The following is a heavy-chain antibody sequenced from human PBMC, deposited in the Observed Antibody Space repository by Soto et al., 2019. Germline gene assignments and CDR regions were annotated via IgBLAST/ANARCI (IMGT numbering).Heavy chain of an antibody. CDR1: GFTFSSYG. V-gene: IGHV3-33*01. Sequence: GGSLRLSCAASGFTFSSYGMHWVRQAPGKGLEWVAVIWYDGSNKYYADSVKGRFTISRDNSKNTLYLQMNSLRAEDTAVYYCARDTMAAAVYYFDYWGQGTLVTVSS. CDR3: ARDTMAAAVYYFDY. CDR2: IWYDGSNK. J-gene: IGHJ4*02. D-gene: IGHD6-13*01.